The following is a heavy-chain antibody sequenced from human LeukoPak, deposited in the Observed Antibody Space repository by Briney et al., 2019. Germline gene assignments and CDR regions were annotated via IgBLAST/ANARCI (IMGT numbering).Heavy chain of an antibody. CDR2: ITADGGST. CDR1: GFSFRSYA. D-gene: IGHD5-12*01. J-gene: IGHJ6*03. Sequence: GGSLRLSCAVSGFSFRSYAMNWVRQAPGKGLGWVSAITADGGSTHYTTSVKGQFIISRDTPKNTLSLQMNNLRAEDTAVYLCARVWLRDYMDVWGEGTTVSVSS. V-gene: IGHV3-23*01. CDR3: ARVWLRDYMDV.